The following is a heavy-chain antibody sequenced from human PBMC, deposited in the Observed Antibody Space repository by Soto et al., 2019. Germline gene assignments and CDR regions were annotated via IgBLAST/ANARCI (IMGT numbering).Heavy chain of an antibody. Sequence: SETLSLTCAIYGGSFSDYYWSWIRQPPGKGLEWIGEIHHSVSANYNPSLKSRVTISVDPSKNQLSLKLNSLTAADTAVYYCARDGYSYGSFDYWGQGTLVT. V-gene: IGHV4-34*01. CDR1: GGSFSDYY. J-gene: IGHJ4*02. CDR2: IHHSVSA. CDR3: ARDGYSYGSFDY. D-gene: IGHD5-18*01.